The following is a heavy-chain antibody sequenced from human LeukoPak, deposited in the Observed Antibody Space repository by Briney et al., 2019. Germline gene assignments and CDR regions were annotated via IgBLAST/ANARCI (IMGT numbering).Heavy chain of an antibody. V-gene: IGHV3-43D*04. D-gene: IGHD3-22*01. CDR1: GFTFDDYA. CDR3: ALNSTGYYYDY. Sequence: PGGSLRLSCAASGFTFDDYAMHWVRQAPRKGLEWVSLIRWDGGSTYYADSVKGRFIISRDNSKNSLYLQMNSLRPEDTALYYCALNSTGYYYDYWGQGTLVTVSS. CDR2: IRWDGGST. J-gene: IGHJ4*02.